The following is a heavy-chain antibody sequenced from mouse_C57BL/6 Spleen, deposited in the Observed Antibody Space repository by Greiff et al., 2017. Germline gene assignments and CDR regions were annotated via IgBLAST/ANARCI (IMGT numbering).Heavy chain of an antibody. J-gene: IGHJ2*01. CDR2: IYPGDGDT. D-gene: IGHD2-12*01. CDR1: GYAFSSYW. V-gene: IGHV1-80*01. Sequence: QVQLQQSGAELVKPGASVKISCKASGYAFSSYWMNWVQQRPGKGLEWIGQIYPGDGDTDYNGKFKGKATLTANKSSITAYLQLSSLTSEDSAVYFCAGGDYSDSGYWGHGATLAVYS. CDR3: AGGDYSDSGY.